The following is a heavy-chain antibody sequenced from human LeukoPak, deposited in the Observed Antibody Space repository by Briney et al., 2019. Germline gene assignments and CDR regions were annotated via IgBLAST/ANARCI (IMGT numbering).Heavy chain of an antibody. CDR1: VGSFRVYY. CDR2: INPSGGT. V-gene: IGHV4-34*01. Sequence: PSETLSLTWAVYVGSFRVYYWSGIRHPPGRGLECMVEINPSGGTNYNPSLKRRVTISVDPSQNQFSLKLSSVTAADTAVYYCARGGRAYTVTTYYYYYYMDVWGKGTTVTVSS. J-gene: IGHJ6*03. CDR3: ARGGRAYTVTTYYYYYYMDV. D-gene: IGHD4-11*01.